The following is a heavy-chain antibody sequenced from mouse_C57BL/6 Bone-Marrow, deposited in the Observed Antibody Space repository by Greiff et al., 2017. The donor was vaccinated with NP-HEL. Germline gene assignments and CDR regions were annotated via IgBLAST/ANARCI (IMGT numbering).Heavy chain of an antibody. Sequence: EVQLQQSGPELVKPGASVKISCKASGYTFTDYYVNLVKQSHGKSLEWIGDINPNNGGTSYNQKFKGKATLTVDKSSSTAYMELRSLTSEDSAVYYCARATYYDYDGAMDYWGQGTSVTVSS. CDR2: INPNNGGT. CDR3: ARATYYDYDGAMDY. J-gene: IGHJ4*01. CDR1: GYTFTDYY. V-gene: IGHV1-26*01. D-gene: IGHD2-4*01.